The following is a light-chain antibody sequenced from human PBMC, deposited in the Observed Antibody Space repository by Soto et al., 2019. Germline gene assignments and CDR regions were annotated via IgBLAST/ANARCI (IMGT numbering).Light chain of an antibody. CDR1: QAISSS. CDR2: AAS. J-gene: IGKJ2*01. Sequence: DIQLTQSPSFLSASVGDRVTITCRASQAISSSLAWYQHNPGKAPKLLIYAASTLQNGVPSSFSGSGSGTEFPLTISILQPEDFATYYCQHLNDYRYTFGQGTKVEIK. V-gene: IGKV1-9*01. CDR3: QHLNDYRYT.